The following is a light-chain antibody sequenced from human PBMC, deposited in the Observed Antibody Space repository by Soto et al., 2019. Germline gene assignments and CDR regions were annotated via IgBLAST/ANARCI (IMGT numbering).Light chain of an antibody. CDR2: DAS. J-gene: IGKJ4*01. V-gene: IGKV3-15*01. CDR1: QNVYNN. CDR3: QQRYNWPLT. Sequence: EIVMTQSPATLSSSPGERATLSCKAGQNVYNNLAWYQQRPGQPPRLLIYDASTRATGISARFSGSGYGTEFTLTISSLQPEDFAVYFCQQRYNWPLTFGGGTKVEIK.